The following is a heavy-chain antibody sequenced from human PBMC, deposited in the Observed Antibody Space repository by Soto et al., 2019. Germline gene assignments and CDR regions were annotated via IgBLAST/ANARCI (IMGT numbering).Heavy chain of an antibody. Sequence: QVQLQESGPGLVKPSQTLSLTCTVSGGSISSGGYYWSWIRQHPGKGLEWIGYIYYSGSTYYNPPRKSRVTISVDTSKNQFSLKLSSVTAADTAVYYCARGGYDSSGYYPRWFDPWGQGTLVTVSS. CDR1: GGSISSGGYY. D-gene: IGHD3-22*01. CDR3: ARGGYDSSGYYPRWFDP. J-gene: IGHJ5*02. CDR2: IYYSGST. V-gene: IGHV4-31*03.